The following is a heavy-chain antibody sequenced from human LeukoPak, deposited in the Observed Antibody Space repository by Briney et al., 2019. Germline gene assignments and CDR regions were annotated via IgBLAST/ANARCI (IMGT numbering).Heavy chain of an antibody. V-gene: IGHV4-34*01. CDR2: INHSGST. J-gene: IGHJ5*02. CDR1: GGSFSGYY. Sequence: PSETLSLTCAVYGGSFSGYYWSWIRQPPGKGLEWIGEINHSGSTNYNPSLKSRVTISVDTSKNQFSLKLSSVTAADTAVYYCARDWVPATAIHLNWFDHWGQGTLVTVSS. CDR3: ARDWVPATAIHLNWFDH. D-gene: IGHD2-21*02.